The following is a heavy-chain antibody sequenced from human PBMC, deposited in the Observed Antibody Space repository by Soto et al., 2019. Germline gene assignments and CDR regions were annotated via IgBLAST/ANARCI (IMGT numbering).Heavy chain of an antibody. CDR3: AREIYDSSGYYYNAFDI. J-gene: IGHJ3*02. CDR2: INSDGSST. Sequence: GGSLRLSCAASGFTFSSYWMHWVRQAPGKGLVWVSRINSDGSSTSYADSVKGRFTISRDNAKNTLYLQMNSLRAEDTAVYYCAREIYDSSGYYYNAFDIWGQGTMVTVSS. D-gene: IGHD3-22*01. V-gene: IGHV3-74*01. CDR1: GFTFSSYW.